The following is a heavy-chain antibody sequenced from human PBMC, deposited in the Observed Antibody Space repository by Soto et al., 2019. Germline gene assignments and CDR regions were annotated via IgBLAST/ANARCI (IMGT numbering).Heavy chain of an antibody. CDR3: ARDVSTIALLDY. CDR1: GYTFTGYY. D-gene: IGHD1-26*01. Sequence: ASVKVSCKASGYTFTGYYMHWVRQAPGQGLEWMGWINPNSGGTNYAQKFQGWVTMTRDTSISTAYMELSRLRSDDTAVYYCARDVSTIALLDYWGQGTLVTVSS. CDR2: INPNSGGT. V-gene: IGHV1-2*04. J-gene: IGHJ4*02.